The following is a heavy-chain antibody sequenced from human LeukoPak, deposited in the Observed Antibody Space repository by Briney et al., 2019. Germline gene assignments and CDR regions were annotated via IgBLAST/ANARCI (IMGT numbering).Heavy chain of an antibody. D-gene: IGHD5-24*01. CDR2: ISGNGATT. CDR3: AKVQQMGTILPPFHY. J-gene: IGHJ4*02. CDR1: GFTFNNCA. Sequence: GGSLRLSCAASGFTFNNCAMSWVRQAPGKGLEWVSAISGNGATTFYADSVKGRFTISRDNSKNTLYLQVNSLRAADTAVYYCAKVQQMGTILPPFHYWGQGTLVTVSS. V-gene: IGHV3-23*01.